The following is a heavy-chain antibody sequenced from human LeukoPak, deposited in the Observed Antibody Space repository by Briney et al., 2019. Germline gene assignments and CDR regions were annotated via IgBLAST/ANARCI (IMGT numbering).Heavy chain of an antibody. J-gene: IGHJ4*02. V-gene: IGHV5-51*01. CDR3: AIPPGYCCYDCSFDH. CDR2: IYPGDYET. D-gene: IGHD2-21*02. CDR1: GYSFSNYW. Sequence: GESLQISCEGSGYSFSNYWIGWVRQLPGKGLEWMGIIYPGDYETRYSPSFQGLVTISVDKSISTAYLQWSSLKASDTAMYYCAIPPGYCCYDCSFDHWGQGTLVTVSS.